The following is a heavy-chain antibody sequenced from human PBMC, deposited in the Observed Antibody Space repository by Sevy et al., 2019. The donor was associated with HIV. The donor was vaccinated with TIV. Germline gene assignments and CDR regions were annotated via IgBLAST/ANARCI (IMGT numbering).Heavy chain of an antibody. CDR3: ARGGERRCSGGSCYVDY. J-gene: IGHJ4*02. CDR1: GFTFSSYA. Sequence: GGSPRLSCAASGFTFSSYAMHWVRQAPGKGLEWVAVISYDGSNKYYADSVKGRFTISRDNSKNTLYLQMNSLRAEDTAVYYCARGGERRCSGGSCYVDYWGQGTLVTVSS. D-gene: IGHD2-15*01. V-gene: IGHV3-30-3*01. CDR2: ISYDGSNK.